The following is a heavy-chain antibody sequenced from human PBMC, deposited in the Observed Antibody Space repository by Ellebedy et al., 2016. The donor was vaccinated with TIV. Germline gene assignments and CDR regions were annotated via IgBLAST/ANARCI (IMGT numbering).Heavy chain of an antibody. CDR1: GFTFSNYA. D-gene: IGHD1-26*01. V-gene: IGHV3-23*01. CDR2: IRSSGDTT. CDR3: TRDSGWLHGY. Sequence: GESLKISCAASGFTFSNYAMSWVRQAPGKGLEWVSGIRSSGDTTYYADSVKGRFTISRDNSKNTVYLQMNSLRAEDTAVYYCTRDSGWLHGYWGQGTLVTVSS. J-gene: IGHJ4*02.